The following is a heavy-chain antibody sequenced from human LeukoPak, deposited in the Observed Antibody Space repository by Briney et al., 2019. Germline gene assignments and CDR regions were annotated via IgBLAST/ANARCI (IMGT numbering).Heavy chain of an antibody. CDR1: GFTFSSYG. CDR3: AKDWHDFWSPYFDY. CDR2: ISYDGSNK. J-gene: IGHJ4*02. D-gene: IGHD3-3*01. V-gene: IGHV3-30*18. Sequence: GGSLRLSCAASGFTFSSYGMHRVRQAPGKGLEWVAVISYDGSNKYYADSVKGRFTISRDNSENTLYLRMNSLRAEDTAVYYCAKDWHDFWSPYFDYWGQGTLVTVSS.